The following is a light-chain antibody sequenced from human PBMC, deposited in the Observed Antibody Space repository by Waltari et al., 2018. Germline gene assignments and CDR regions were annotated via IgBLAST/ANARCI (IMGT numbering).Light chain of an antibody. CDR1: QSISSY. V-gene: IGKV1-39*01. CDR2: AAS. Sequence: DIQMTQSPSSLSASVGDRVTITCRASQSISSYLNWYQQKPGKAPKRLIYAASSLQSGVPSRFSGSGSGTDFTLTISSLQAEDVAVYYCQQYYSSPRTFGGGTKVEI. CDR3: QQYYSSPRT. J-gene: IGKJ4*01.